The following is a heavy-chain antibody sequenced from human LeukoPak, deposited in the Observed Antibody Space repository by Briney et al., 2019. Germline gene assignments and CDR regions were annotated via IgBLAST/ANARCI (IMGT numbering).Heavy chain of an antibody. CDR3: AGEIIVDY. CDR2: IYTSGST. V-gene: IGHV4-61*02. CDR1: GGSISSGSYY. J-gene: IGHJ4*02. Sequence: SQTLSPTCTVSGGSISSGSYYWSWIRQPAGKGLEWIGRIYTSGSTNYNPSLKSRVTISVDTSKNQFSLKLSSVTAADTAVYYCAGEIIVDYWGQGTLVTVSS.